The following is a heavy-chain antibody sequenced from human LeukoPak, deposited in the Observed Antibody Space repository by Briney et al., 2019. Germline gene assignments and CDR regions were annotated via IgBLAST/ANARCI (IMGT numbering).Heavy chain of an antibody. Sequence: PGGSLRLSCAASGFTFSSYAMSWVRQAPGKGLEWVSSIGGSGGSTYYADSVKGRFTISRDNSKNTLCLQINSLRAEDTAVYYCAKVETAAAATLRGFDYWGQGTLVTVSS. CDR1: GFTFSSYA. CDR2: IGGSGGST. D-gene: IGHD6-13*01. J-gene: IGHJ4*02. CDR3: AKVETAAAATLRGFDY. V-gene: IGHV3-23*01.